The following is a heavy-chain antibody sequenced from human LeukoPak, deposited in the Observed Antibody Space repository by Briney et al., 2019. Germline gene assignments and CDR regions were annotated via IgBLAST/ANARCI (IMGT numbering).Heavy chain of an antibody. J-gene: IGHJ4*02. D-gene: IGHD4-17*01. CDR3: AKAFYCDYAIDY. V-gene: IGHV3-23*01. Sequence: GGSLRLSCEASGFTFSSYAMSWVRQAPGKGLEWVSLISSSGGSTYYTDSVKGRFTISRDNSKNTLYLQMNSLRAEDTAVYYCAKAFYCDYAIDYWGQGTLVTVSS. CDR2: ISSSGGST. CDR1: GFTFSSYA.